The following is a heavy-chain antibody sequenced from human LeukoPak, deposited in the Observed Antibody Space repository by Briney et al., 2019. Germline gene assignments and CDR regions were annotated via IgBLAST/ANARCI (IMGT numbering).Heavy chain of an antibody. J-gene: IGHJ3*01. CDR1: SGSISTSNYY. CDR3: AKSNGYGLIDI. D-gene: IGHD3-10*01. CDR2: IFSGST. V-gene: IGHV4-39*07. Sequence: SETLSLTCTVSSGSISTSNYYWGWVRQPPGTALEWIGNIFSGSTYYSPSLKSRVTISLDTSRNQFSLKLNSVTAADTAVYYCAKSNGYGLIDIWGQGTMVTVSS.